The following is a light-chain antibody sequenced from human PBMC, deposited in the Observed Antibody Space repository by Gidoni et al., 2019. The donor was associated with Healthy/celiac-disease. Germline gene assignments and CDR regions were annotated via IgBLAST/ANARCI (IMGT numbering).Light chain of an antibody. CDR2: DAS. J-gene: IGKJ4*01. V-gene: IGKV1-33*01. CDR1: QDISND. Sequence: DTQMPQSPSSLSASVGDRVTITCQASQDISNDLNWYQQKPGKAPKLLIYDASSLETGVPSSFSGSGSGTDFTFTISSLQPEDIATYYCLQYDTLPLTFGGGTKLEIK. CDR3: LQYDTLPLT.